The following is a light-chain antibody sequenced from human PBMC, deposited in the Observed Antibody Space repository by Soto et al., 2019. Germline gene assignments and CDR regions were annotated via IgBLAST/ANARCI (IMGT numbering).Light chain of an antibody. V-gene: IGLV2-8*01. Sequence: QSALTQPPSASGSPGQSVAISCTGNSSDVGGYDYVSWYQQHPGKAPKLIIYEVTRRPSGVPDRFSASKSGNTASLTVSGLQAEDEADYYCSSYAGSNTVVFGGRTKLTVL. J-gene: IGLJ3*02. CDR3: SSYAGSNTVV. CDR2: EVT. CDR1: SSDVGGYDY.